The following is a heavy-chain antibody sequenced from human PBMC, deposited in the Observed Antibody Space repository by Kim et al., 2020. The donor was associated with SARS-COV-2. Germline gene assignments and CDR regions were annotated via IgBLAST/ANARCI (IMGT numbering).Heavy chain of an antibody. CDR2: IHPNSGGT. V-gene: IGHV1-2*06. CDR1: GFIFTGYY. CDR3: ATAGVSRAAFDI. Sequence: ASVEVSCKASGFIFTGYYMHWVRQAPGQGLEWMGRIHPNSGGTNFAQKFQGRVTMTRDTSISTAYMELSRLRSDDTAMYYCATAGVSRAAFDIWGQGTMV. J-gene: IGHJ3*02. D-gene: IGHD2-8*01.